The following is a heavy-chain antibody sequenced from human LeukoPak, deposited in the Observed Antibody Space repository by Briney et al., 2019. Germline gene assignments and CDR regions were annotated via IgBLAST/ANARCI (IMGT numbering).Heavy chain of an antibody. D-gene: IGHD3-10*01. CDR3: ARDPRPSSYYYGSGSYYFNWFDP. CDR1: GYTFTSYD. J-gene: IGHJ5*02. Sequence: ASVKVSCKASGYTFTSYDINWVRQATGQGLEWMGWMNPNSGNTGYAQKFQGRVTMTRDTSISTAYMELSRLRSDDTAVYYCARDPRPSSYYYGSGSYYFNWFDPWGQGTLVTVSS. CDR2: MNPNSGNT. V-gene: IGHV1-8*02.